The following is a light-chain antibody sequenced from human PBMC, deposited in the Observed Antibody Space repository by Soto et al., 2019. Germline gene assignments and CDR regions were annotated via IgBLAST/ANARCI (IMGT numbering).Light chain of an antibody. CDR3: QQYGSSPGT. Sequence: EIVLTESPGTLSLSPGERATLSCMATQSVSSSYLAWYQQKPGQAPRLLIYDASSRATGIPDRFSGSGSGTGFTLTISRLEPEDFAVYYCQQYGSSPGTFGQGTKVDI. V-gene: IGKV3-20*01. CDR1: QSVSSSY. J-gene: IGKJ1*01. CDR2: DAS.